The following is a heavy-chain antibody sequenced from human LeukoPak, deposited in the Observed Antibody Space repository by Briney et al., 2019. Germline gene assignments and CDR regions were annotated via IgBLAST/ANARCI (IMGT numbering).Heavy chain of an antibody. Sequence: PSETLSLTCAVYGGSFSGYYWSWIRQPPGKGLQWIGEINDSGSTNHNPSLTSRVTISVDTSKNQFSLKLSSVTAADTAVYYCASGPQGEAYWFDPWGQGTLVTVSS. CDR2: INDSGST. V-gene: IGHV4-34*01. CDR3: ASGPQGEAYWFDP. J-gene: IGHJ5*02. D-gene: IGHD1-26*01. CDR1: GGSFSGYY.